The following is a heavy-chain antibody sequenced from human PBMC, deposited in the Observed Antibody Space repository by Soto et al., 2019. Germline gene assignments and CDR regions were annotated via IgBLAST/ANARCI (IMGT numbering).Heavy chain of an antibody. CDR2: ISDGGGST. Sequence: GGSLRLSCAASGFTFSKNAMSWVRQAPGKGLEWVSAISDGGGSTYYADSVKGRLAISRDNSKNTLYLQMNSLRAEDTAVYYCARSRDGYSFYFYYGMDGWGQGTTVTVSS. CDR1: GFTFSKNA. V-gene: IGHV3-23*01. CDR3: ARSRDGYSFYFYYGMDG. D-gene: IGHD4-4*01. J-gene: IGHJ6*02.